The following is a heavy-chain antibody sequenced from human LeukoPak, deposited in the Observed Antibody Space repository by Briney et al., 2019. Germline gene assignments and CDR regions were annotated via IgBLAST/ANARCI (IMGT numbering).Heavy chain of an antibody. CDR2: IYSGGST. Sequence: GGSLRLSCAASGFTVSSNYMSWVRQAPGKGLEWVSVIYSGGSTYYADSVKGRFTISRDNSKNTLYLQMNSLRAEDTAVYYCARDRGNYDILTGYRYYYYMDVWGKGTTVTVSS. CDR3: ARDRGNYDILTGYRYYYYMDV. J-gene: IGHJ6*03. D-gene: IGHD3-9*01. CDR1: GFTVSSNY. V-gene: IGHV3-53*01.